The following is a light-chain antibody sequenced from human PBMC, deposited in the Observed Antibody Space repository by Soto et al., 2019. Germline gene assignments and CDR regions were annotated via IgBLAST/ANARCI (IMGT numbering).Light chain of an antibody. CDR1: QGIRND. Sequence: AIQMTQSPSSLSASVGDRVTITCRASQGIRNDLSWYQQKPGKAPKLLIYAASTLQSGVPSRFSGSSSGTDFTLTISSLHPEDFATYYCLQDYNYPWTFGQGTQLEI. CDR2: AAS. CDR3: LQDYNYPWT. V-gene: IGKV1-6*01. J-gene: IGKJ1*01.